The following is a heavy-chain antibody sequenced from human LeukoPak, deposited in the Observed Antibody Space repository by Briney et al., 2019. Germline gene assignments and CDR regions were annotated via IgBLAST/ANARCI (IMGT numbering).Heavy chain of an antibody. J-gene: IGHJ4*02. V-gene: IGHV3-23*01. D-gene: IGHD6-19*01. Sequence: GGSLRLSCAASGFTFSSYAMSWVRQAPGKGLEWVSAISGSGDSTHYADSVKGRFTISRDNSNSMLYLQMNSPRAEDTARYYCAARPTSAPVAPSDFWGQGTLVTVSS. CDR3: AARPTSAPVAPSDF. CDR2: ISGSGDST. CDR1: GFTFSSYA.